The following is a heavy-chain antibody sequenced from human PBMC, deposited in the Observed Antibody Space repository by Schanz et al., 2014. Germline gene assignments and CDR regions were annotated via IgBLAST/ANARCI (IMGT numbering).Heavy chain of an antibody. CDR2: MYINSGST. Sequence: EVQLVESGGGLIQPGGSLRLSCAVSGFTVNNNYMSWVRQAPGKGLEWISSMYINSGSTQYADSVKGRFIISRDSSKNTLFLQMNSLRAEDTAVYYCAKDYRTGAIDYWGQGTLVTVSS. J-gene: IGHJ4*02. CDR1: GFTVNNNY. CDR3: AKDYRTGAIDY. D-gene: IGHD7-27*01. V-gene: IGHV3-53*01.